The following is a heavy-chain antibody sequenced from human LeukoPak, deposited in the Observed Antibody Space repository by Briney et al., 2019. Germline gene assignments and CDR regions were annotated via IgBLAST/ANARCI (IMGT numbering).Heavy chain of an antibody. V-gene: IGHV3-49*04. D-gene: IGHD3-3*01. J-gene: IGHJ4*02. Sequence: GGSLRLSCAASGFTFSDYAMSWVRQAPGKGLEWVGFIRSKAYGGTTEYAASVKGRFTISRDDSKSIAYLQMNSLKTEDTAVYYCTRVFYDFWSGYYMHDYWGQATLVTVSS. CDR2: IRSKAYGGTT. CDR3: TRVFYDFWSGYYMHDY. CDR1: GFTFSDYA.